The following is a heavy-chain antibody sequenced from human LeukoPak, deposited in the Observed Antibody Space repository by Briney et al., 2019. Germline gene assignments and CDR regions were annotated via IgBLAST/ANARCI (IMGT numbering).Heavy chain of an antibody. J-gene: IGHJ5*02. CDR3: AKTQGYYDA. CDR2: IYGSDDKT. CDR1: GLTFSGYG. Sequence: GGSLRLSCAASGLTFSGYGMSWVRQAPGKGLELVSGIYGSDDKTVYGDAVKGRFTISRDNSKNTLYLQMNSLRADDTAVYYCAKTQGYYDAWGQGALVTVSS. D-gene: IGHD2-15*01. V-gene: IGHV3-23*01.